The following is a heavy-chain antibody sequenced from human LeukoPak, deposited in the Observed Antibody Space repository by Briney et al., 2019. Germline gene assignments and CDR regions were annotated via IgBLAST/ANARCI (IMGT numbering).Heavy chain of an antibody. Sequence: SQTLSLTCAVSGGSISSGGYSWSWIRQPPGKGLEWIGYIYHSGSTYYNPSLKSRVTISVDRSKNQFSLKLSSVTAADTAVYYCGRGILTYSFDYWGQGTLVTVSS. CDR3: GRGILTYSFDY. CDR1: GGSISSGGYS. J-gene: IGHJ4*02. D-gene: IGHD3-3*01. V-gene: IGHV4-30-2*01. CDR2: IYHSGST.